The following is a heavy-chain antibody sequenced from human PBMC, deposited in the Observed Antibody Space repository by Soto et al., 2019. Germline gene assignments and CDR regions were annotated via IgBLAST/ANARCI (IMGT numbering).Heavy chain of an antibody. CDR1: GYTFTGYY. D-gene: IGHD6-6*01. CDR2: INPNSGGT. CDR3: ARDRMRSSSRYNWFDP. V-gene: IGHV1-2*02. J-gene: IGHJ5*02. Sequence: VASVNVSCKASGYTFTGYYMHWVRQAPGQGLEWMGWINPNSGGTNYAQKFQGRVTMTRDTSISTAYMELSRLRSDDTAVYYCARDRMRSSSRYNWFDPWGQGTLVTVSS.